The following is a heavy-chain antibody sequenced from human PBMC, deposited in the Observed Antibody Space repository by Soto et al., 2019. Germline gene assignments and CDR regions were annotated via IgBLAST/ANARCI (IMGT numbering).Heavy chain of an antibody. J-gene: IGHJ6*02. Sequence: EVQLVESGGGLVQPGGSLRLSCVASGFTFSSYSMNWVRQAPGKGLEWVSYISSSSSTIYYADSVKGRFTISRDNAKNSLYLQMNSLRAEDTAVYYCARADSGYAHGYYYYGMDVWGQGTTVTVSS. V-gene: IGHV3-48*01. CDR3: ARADSGYAHGYYYYGMDV. D-gene: IGHD5-12*01. CDR1: GFTFSSYS. CDR2: ISSSSSTI.